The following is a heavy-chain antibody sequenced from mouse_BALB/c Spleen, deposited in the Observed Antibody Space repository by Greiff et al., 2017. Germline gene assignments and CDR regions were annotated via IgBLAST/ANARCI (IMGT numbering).Heavy chain of an antibody. D-gene: IGHD4-1*01. Sequence: QVQLQQSGPGLVAPSQSLSITCTVSGFSLTSYGVSWVRQPPGKGLEWLGVIWGDGSTNYHSALISRLSISKDNSKSQVFLKLNSLQTDDTATYYCAKEGNWDTPSWFAYWGQGTLVTVSA. CDR2: IWGDGST. CDR1: GFSLTSYG. V-gene: IGHV2-3*01. J-gene: IGHJ3*01. CDR3: AKEGNWDTPSWFAY.